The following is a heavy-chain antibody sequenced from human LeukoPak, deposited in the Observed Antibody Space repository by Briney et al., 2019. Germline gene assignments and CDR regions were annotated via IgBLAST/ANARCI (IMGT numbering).Heavy chain of an antibody. D-gene: IGHD6-19*01. CDR3: ARDQGSGWFHDAFDI. CDR1: GGSISSYY. V-gene: IGHV4-59*12. J-gene: IGHJ3*02. Sequence: SETLSLTCTVSGGSISSYYWSWIRQPPGKGLEWIGYIYYSGSTNYNPSLKSRVTISVDTSKNQFSLKLSSVTAADTAVYYCARDQGSGWFHDAFDIWGQGTMVTVSS. CDR2: IYYSGST.